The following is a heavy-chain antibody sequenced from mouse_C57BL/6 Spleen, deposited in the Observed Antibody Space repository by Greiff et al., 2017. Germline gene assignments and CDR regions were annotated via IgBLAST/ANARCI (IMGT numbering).Heavy chain of an antibody. CDR2: IWRGGST. D-gene: IGHD1-1*01. CDR3: AKGNYGSSYESFDY. Sequence: QVQLQQSGPGLVQPSQSLSITCTVSGFSLTSYGVHWVRQSPGKGLEWLGVIWRGGSTDYNAAFMSRLSITKDNSKSQVFFKMNSLQADDTAIYYCAKGNYGSSYESFDYWGQGTTLTVSS. CDR1: GFSLTSYG. V-gene: IGHV2-5*01. J-gene: IGHJ2*01.